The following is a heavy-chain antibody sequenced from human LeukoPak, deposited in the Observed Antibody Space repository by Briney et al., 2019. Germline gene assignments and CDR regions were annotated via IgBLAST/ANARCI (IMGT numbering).Heavy chain of an antibody. CDR3: ATTRRESWVNAFDI. J-gene: IGHJ3*02. CDR2: IYPDDSDT. CDR1: GYTFPTYW. Sequence: GESLKISCKGSGYTFPTYWIGWVRQMPGKGLEWMGIIYPDDSDTIYSPSSQGQVTISADKSISTAYLQWSSLKASDTAMYYCATTRRESWVNAFDIWGQGTMVTVSS. D-gene: IGHD2-21*01. V-gene: IGHV5-51*01.